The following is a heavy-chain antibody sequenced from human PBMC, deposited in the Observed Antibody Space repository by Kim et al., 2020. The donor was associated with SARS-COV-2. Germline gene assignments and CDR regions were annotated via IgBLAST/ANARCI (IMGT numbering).Heavy chain of an antibody. CDR1: GFTFSSYG. V-gene: IGHV3-33*05. Sequence: GGSLRLSCAASGFTFSSYGMHWVRQAPGKGLEWVAVISYDGSNIYYADSVKGRFTISRDNSKNTRYLQMNSMRAEDTAVYYCARDGAAAAGNWFDPWGQGTLVTVSS. J-gene: IGHJ5*02. CDR2: ISYDGSNI. CDR3: ARDGAAAAGNWFDP. D-gene: IGHD6-13*01.